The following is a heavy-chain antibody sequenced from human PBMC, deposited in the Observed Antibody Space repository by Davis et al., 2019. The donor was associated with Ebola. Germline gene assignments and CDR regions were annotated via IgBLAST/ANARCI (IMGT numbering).Heavy chain of an antibody. D-gene: IGHD1-20*01. Sequence: GGSLRLSCAASGFTFSSYAMHWVRQAPGKGLEWVAVISYDGSNKYYADSVKGRFTISRDNSKNTLYLQMNSLRAEDTAVYYCAKDHHNWNDGDLAFDIWGQGTMVTVSS. CDR1: GFTFSSYA. J-gene: IGHJ3*02. V-gene: IGHV3-30-3*01. CDR2: ISYDGSNK. CDR3: AKDHHNWNDGDLAFDI.